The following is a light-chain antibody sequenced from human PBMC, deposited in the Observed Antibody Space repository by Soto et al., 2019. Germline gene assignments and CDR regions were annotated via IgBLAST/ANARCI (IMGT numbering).Light chain of an antibody. CDR2: DVN. J-gene: IGLJ1*01. Sequence: QSALTQPASVSGSPGQSITFSCTGTSSDVGGSNFVSWYQQHPGKAPKLMIYDVNNRPSGVSNRFSGSKSGNTASLTISGLQAEDEADYYCSSYTSSPTYVFGTGTKLTVL. V-gene: IGLV2-14*01. CDR1: SSDVGGSNF. CDR3: SSYTSSPTYV.